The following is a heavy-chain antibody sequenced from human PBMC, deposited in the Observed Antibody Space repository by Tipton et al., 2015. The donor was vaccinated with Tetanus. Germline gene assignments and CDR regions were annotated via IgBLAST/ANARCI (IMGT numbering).Heavy chain of an antibody. CDR3: AIGVRAHLYAFES. Sequence: LSLTCSVSGGSISSTDYYWSWIRQPPGKGLEWVSTISVGSQTYYGDSVKGRLTISRDNSQSTVFLLMNNLRAEDTALYYCAIGVRAHLYAFESWGQGTLVSVST. CDR1: GGSISSTDYY. CDR2: ISVGSQT. D-gene: IGHD2-2*02. V-gene: IGHV3-23*01. J-gene: IGHJ4*02.